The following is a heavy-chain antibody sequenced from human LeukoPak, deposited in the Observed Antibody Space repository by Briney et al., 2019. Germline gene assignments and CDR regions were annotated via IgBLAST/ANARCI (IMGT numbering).Heavy chain of an antibody. Sequence: GGSLTLSCTASGFTFGDYAMSWVRQAPGKGLEWVGFIRSKAYGGTTEYAASVKGRFTISRDDSKSIAYLQMNSLKTEDTAVYYCTRDPRRESYYYYYYMDVWGKGTTVTISS. J-gene: IGHJ6*03. V-gene: IGHV3-49*04. CDR3: TRDPRRESYYYYYYMDV. CDR1: GFTFGDYA. CDR2: IRSKAYGGTT.